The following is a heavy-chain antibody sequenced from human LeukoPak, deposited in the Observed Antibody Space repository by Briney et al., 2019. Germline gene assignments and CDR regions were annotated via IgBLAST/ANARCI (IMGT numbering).Heavy chain of an antibody. V-gene: IGHV4-39*07. CDR2: IYYSGST. CDR1: GGSISSSSYY. CDR3: ARGRGWYRTFDI. J-gene: IGHJ3*02. D-gene: IGHD6-19*01. Sequence: PSETLSLTCTVSGGSISSSSYYWGWIRQPPGKGLEWIGSIYYSGSTYYNPSLKSRVTISVDTSKNQFSLKLSSVTAADTAVYYCARGRGWYRTFDIWGQGTMVTVSS.